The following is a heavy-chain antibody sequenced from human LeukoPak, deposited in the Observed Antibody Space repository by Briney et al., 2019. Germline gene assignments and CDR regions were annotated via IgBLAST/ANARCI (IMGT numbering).Heavy chain of an antibody. Sequence: GGSLRLSCTVSGFTLSSYEMSWIRQAPGKGLEWVSSVDYSADSTHYADSVMGRFTISRDTSRNTLYLQMNSLRLEDTAIYYCVKDLMRDRWFGESWGQGTLVTVSS. D-gene: IGHD3-10*01. CDR3: VKDLMRDRWFGES. CDR1: GFTLSSYE. V-gene: IGHV3-23*01. J-gene: IGHJ5*02. CDR2: VDYSADST.